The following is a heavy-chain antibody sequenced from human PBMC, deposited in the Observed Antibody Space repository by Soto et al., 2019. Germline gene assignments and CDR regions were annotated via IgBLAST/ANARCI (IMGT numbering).Heavy chain of an antibody. CDR1: GFTLDAYA. D-gene: IGHD2-8*02. CDR2: ISYDGNLI. J-gene: IGHJ4*02. V-gene: IGHV3-30*18. Sequence: QVKLEETGGGVVQAGGSVKLSCAASGFTLDAYAIHWVRRTPDKGLEWVSVISYDGNLIYYADSVRGRFTISRDDSRSTVDLQMTSVTGDDSAVYYCAKVREGLQLVVALNPWGKGALVTVS. CDR3: AKVREGLQLVVALNP.